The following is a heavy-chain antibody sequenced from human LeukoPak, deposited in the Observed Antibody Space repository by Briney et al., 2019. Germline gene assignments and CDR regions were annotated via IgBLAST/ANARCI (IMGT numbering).Heavy chain of an antibody. J-gene: IGHJ4*02. CDR1: GFTFSSYE. CDR2: ISSSGSTI. CDR3: ASLGDYYDSGGYYAGNDY. V-gene: IGHV3-48*03. Sequence: GGSLRLSCAASGFTFSSYEMNWVRQAPGKGLEWVSYISSSGSTIYYADSVKGRFTISRDNAKNSLYLQMNSLRAEDTAVYYCASLGDYYDSGGYYAGNDYWGQGTLVTVSS. D-gene: IGHD3-22*01.